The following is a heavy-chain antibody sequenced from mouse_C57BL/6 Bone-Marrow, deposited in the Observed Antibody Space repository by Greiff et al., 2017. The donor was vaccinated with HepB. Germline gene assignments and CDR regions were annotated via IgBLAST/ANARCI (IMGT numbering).Heavy chain of an antibody. CDR2: IYPRSGNT. CDR1: GYTFTSYG. Sequence: VQLQQSGAELARPGASVKLSCKASGYTFTSYGISWVKQRTGQGLEWIGDIYPRSGNTYYNEKFKGKATLTADKSSSTAYMELRSLTSEDSAVYFCARSTYWGQGTLVTVSA. V-gene: IGHV1-81*01. CDR3: ARSTY. J-gene: IGHJ3*01.